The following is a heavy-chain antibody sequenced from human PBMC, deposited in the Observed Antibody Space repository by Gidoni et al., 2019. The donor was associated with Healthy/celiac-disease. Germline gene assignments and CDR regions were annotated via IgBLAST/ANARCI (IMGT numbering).Heavy chain of an antibody. Sequence: EVQLLESGGGLVQPGGSLRLSCSASGFTFSSYAMSWVRQAPGQGLEWVSAISGSGGSTYYADSVKGRFTISRDNSKNTLYLQMNSLRAEDTAVYYCAKGSDLQGVFDPWGQGTLVTVSS. V-gene: IGHV3-23*01. CDR3: AKGSDLQGVFDP. J-gene: IGHJ5*02. CDR1: GFTFSSYA. CDR2: ISGSGGST.